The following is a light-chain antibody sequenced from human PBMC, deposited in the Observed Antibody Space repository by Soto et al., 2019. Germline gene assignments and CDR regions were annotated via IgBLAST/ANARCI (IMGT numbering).Light chain of an antibody. CDR3: MHGTHWPPYT. J-gene: IGKJ2*01. CDR1: QSLAYSDGNTY. V-gene: IGKV2-30*01. CDR2: KVS. Sequence: DVVMTQSPLSLPVTLGQPASISCRSSQSLAYSDGNTYLNWFQQRPGQSPRRLIYKVSKRDSGVPDRFSGSGSGTDFTLKISRVEADDVGVYYCMHGTHWPPYTFGQGTKLEIK.